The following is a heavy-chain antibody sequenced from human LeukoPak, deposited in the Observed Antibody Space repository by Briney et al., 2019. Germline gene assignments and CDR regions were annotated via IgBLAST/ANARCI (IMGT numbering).Heavy chain of an antibody. V-gene: IGHV3-33*06. Sequence: GGSLRLSCAASGFTFSSYGMHWVRQAPGKGLEWVAVIWYDGSNKYYADSVKGRFTISRDNSKNTLYLQMNSLRAEDTAMYYCAKGQYYYDSSGYLDYWGQGTLVTVSS. CDR1: GFTFSSYG. J-gene: IGHJ4*02. D-gene: IGHD3-22*01. CDR3: AKGQYYYDSSGYLDY. CDR2: IWYDGSNK.